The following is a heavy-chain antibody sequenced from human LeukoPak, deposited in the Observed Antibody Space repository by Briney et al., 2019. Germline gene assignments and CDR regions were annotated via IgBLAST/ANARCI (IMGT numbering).Heavy chain of an antibody. Sequence: GGSLRLSCATSGFTFSDHYMDWVRLAPGKGLEWVGRSRNKADSYTTYYAASVKGRFTMSRDDSKNSLYLQMNSLKAEDTAVYYCTRHFFSDWGQGTLVTVSS. CDR3: TRHFFSD. D-gene: IGHD1-26*01. J-gene: IGHJ4*02. V-gene: IGHV3-72*01. CDR1: GFTFSDHY. CDR2: SRNKADSYTT.